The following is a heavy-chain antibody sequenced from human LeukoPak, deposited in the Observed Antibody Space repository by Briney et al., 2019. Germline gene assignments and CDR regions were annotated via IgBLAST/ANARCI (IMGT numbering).Heavy chain of an antibody. D-gene: IGHD3-22*01. CDR2: INHSGST. V-gene: IGHV4-34*01. Sequence: SETLSLTCAVYGGSFSGYYWSWIRQPPGQGLEWIGEINHSGSTNYNPSLKSRVTISVDTSKNPFSLKLSSVTAADTAVYYCARGRSYYDSSGFGGDYWGQGTLVTVSS. CDR1: GGSFSGYY. CDR3: ARGRSYYDSSGFGGDY. J-gene: IGHJ4*02.